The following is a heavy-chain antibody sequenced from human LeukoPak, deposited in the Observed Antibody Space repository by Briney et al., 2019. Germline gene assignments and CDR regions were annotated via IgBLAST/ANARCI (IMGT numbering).Heavy chain of an antibody. CDR1: DYTFTSYG. J-gene: IGHJ6*03. Sequence: SVKVSCKASDYTFTSYGISWVRQAPGQGLEWMGGIIPIFGTANYAQKFQGRVTITADKSTSTAYMELSSLRSEDTAVYYCARVEYYGSGSYHYYYMDVWGKGTTVTVSS. CDR3: ARVEYYGSGSYHYYYMDV. D-gene: IGHD3-10*01. CDR2: IIPIFGTA. V-gene: IGHV1-69*06.